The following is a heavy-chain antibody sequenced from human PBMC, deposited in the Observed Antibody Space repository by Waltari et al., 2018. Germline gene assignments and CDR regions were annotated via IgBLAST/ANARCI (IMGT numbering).Heavy chain of an antibody. V-gene: IGHV3-74*03. Sequence: EVQLVESGGGLVQPGGSLRLSCTGSGFTFGSYWMHWVRQDPGKGRVWVSRINGDGTLTKYADSVKGRFTISRDNAKNTLYLQMNSLRAEDTAVYYCAYIVGDRSYYHHYYMDVWGKGTTVTVSS. D-gene: IGHD2-21*01. J-gene: IGHJ6*03. CDR3: AYIVGDRSYYHHYYMDV. CDR2: INGDGTLT. CDR1: GFTFGSYW.